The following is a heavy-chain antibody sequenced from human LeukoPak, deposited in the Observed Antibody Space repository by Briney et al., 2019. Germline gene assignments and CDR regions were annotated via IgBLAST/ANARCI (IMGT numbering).Heavy chain of an antibody. CDR3: ARLVVIGAGI. CDR2: INPNSGGT. Sequence: ASVKVSCKASGYTFTDYYMHWVRQAPGPGLEWMGWINPNSGGTSYAQKFQGRVTMTRDTSITTAYMNLSRLRSDDTAVYYCARLVVIGAGIWGQGTMVTVSS. V-gene: IGHV1-2*02. J-gene: IGHJ3*02. CDR1: GYTFTDYY. D-gene: IGHD3-22*01.